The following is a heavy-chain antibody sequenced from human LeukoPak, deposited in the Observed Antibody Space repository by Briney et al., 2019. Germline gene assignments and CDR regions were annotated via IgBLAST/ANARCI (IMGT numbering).Heavy chain of an antibody. J-gene: IGHJ3*02. CDR3: AKDLYDILTGYFHDAFDI. CDR2: ISGSGGST. Sequence: GGSLRLSCAASGFTFSSYAMSWVRQAPGKGLEWVSAISGSGGSTYYADSVKGRFTISRDNSKNTLDLQMNSLRAEDTAVYYCAKDLYDILTGYFHDAFDIWGQGTMVTVSS. CDR1: GFTFSSYA. D-gene: IGHD3-9*01. V-gene: IGHV3-23*01.